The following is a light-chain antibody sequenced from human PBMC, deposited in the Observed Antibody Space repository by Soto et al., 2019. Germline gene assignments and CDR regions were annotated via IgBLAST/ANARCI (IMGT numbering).Light chain of an antibody. CDR2: TAS. Sequence: DLQMTQSPSSLSASVGDRVTISCRASERISDYLAWYQQKPGKAPKLLINTASSLRSGVPSRFSGSGSGTDFTLTIDSLQPEDFATYFCQQPNTAPWTFGQGTKVEIK. CDR3: QQPNTAPWT. V-gene: IGKV1-39*01. J-gene: IGKJ1*01. CDR1: ERISDY.